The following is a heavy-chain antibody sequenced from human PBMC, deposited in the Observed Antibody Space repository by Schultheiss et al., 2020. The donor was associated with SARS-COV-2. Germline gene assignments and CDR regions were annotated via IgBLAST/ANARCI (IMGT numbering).Heavy chain of an antibody. CDR2: ISWNSGSI. Sequence: GGSLRLSCAASGFTFSSYWMHWVRQAPGKGLEWVSGISWNSGSIGYADSVKGRFTISRDNAKNSLYLQMNSLRAEDTALYYCAKDHCSSTSCLRYYMDVWGKGTTVTVSS. V-gene: IGHV3-9*01. CDR3: AKDHCSSTSCLRYYMDV. D-gene: IGHD2-2*01. CDR1: GFTFSSYW. J-gene: IGHJ6*03.